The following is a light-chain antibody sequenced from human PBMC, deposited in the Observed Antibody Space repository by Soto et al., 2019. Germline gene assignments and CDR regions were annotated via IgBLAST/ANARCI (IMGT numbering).Light chain of an antibody. CDR1: SSNIGAGYD. Sequence: QSVLTQPPSVSGAPGQRVTISCTESSSNIGAGYDVHWYQQLPGTAPKLLIYGNSNRPSGVPDRFSGSKSGTSASLAITGLQAEDEADYYCYSYDCSLSGWVFGGGTKVTVL. V-gene: IGLV1-40*01. CDR3: YSYDCSLSGWV. J-gene: IGLJ3*02. CDR2: GNS.